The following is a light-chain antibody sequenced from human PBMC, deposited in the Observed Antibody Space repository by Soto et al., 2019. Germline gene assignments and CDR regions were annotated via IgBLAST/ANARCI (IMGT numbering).Light chain of an antibody. CDR2: LGS. CDR3: MQALQTPST. J-gene: IGKJ4*01. V-gene: IGKV2-28*01. CDR1: QSLLHSNGYNY. Sequence: DIVMTQSPLSLPVTPGEPASISCRSSQSLLHSNGYNYLDWYVQKPGQSPQLLIYLGSSRASGVPDRFCGSVSGTDFTLKISRVEAEDVGVYYCMQALQTPSTFGGGTKVEIK.